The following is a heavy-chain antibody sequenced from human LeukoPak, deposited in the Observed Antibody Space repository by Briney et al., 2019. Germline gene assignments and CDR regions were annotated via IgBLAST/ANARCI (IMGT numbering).Heavy chain of an antibody. D-gene: IGHD5-18*01. V-gene: IGHV3-30*04. CDR3: ARDSAMVDYYYFYMDV. J-gene: IGHJ6*03. Sequence: GGSLRLSCAASGFTFSSYAMHWVRQAPGKGLEWVALISYDGSHKYYADSVKGRFTISRDNSKNTLYLQMNSLRAEDTAVFYCARDSAMVDYYYFYMDVWGKGTTVTVSS. CDR2: ISYDGSHK. CDR1: GFTFSSYA.